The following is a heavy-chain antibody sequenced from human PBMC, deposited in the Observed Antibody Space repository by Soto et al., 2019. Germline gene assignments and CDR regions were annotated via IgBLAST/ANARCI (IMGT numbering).Heavy chain of an antibody. Sequence: GGSLRLSCAASGFVFSTYSLNWVRQAPGKGLEWVSYISASSSLIQYADSVKGRFTISRDDAKNSLFLQMNSLRDEDTAVYYCARDHLWAFDYWGQGTLVTVSS. J-gene: IGHJ4*02. V-gene: IGHV3-48*02. CDR2: ISASSSLI. CDR1: GFVFSTYS. D-gene: IGHD1-26*01. CDR3: ARDHLWAFDY.